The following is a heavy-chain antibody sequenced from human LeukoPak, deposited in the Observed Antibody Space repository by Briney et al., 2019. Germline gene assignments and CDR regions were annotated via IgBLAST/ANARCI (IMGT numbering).Heavy chain of an antibody. V-gene: IGHV1-8*01. Sequence: ASVKVSCKASGYTFTSYDINWVRQATGQGLEWMGWMDPNSGNTGYAQKFQGRVTMTRNTSISTAYMELSSLRSEVTAVYYCARGQWTYCSSTSCKRSIWFDPWGQGTLVTVSS. CDR2: MDPNSGNT. D-gene: IGHD2-2*01. CDR3: ARGQWTYCSSTSCKRSIWFDP. J-gene: IGHJ5*02. CDR1: GYTFTSYD.